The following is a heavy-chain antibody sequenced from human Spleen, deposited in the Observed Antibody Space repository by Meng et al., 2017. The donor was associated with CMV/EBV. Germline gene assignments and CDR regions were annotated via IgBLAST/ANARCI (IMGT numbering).Heavy chain of an antibody. CDR3: ARIVPVRYYYYGMDV. J-gene: IGHJ6*02. CDR2: INHSGST. Sequence: SETLSLTCAVYGGSFSGYYWSWIRQPPGKGLEWIGEINHSGSTNYNPSLKSRVTISVDTSKNQFSLKLSSVTAADTAVYYCARIVPVRYYYYGMDVWGQGTTVTVSS. V-gene: IGHV4-34*01. D-gene: IGHD2-2*01. CDR1: GGSFSGYY.